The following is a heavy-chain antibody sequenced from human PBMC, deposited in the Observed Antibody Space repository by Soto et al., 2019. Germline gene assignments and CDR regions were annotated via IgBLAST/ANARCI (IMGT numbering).Heavy chain of an antibody. J-gene: IGHJ5*02. Sequence: GGSLRLSCAASGFTFSGSAMHWVRQAPGKGLEWISTITGTAATTYYADSFQDRFTISRDNSRNTLYLQMNRLRAEDSAIYYCAKSVDLSYRLSLQAVFGVLIGAFDPWGQGTLVTVSS. CDR2: ITGTAATT. D-gene: IGHD3-3*01. CDR1: GFTFSGSA. V-gene: IGHV3-23*01. CDR3: AKSVDLSYRLSLQAVFGVLIGAFDP.